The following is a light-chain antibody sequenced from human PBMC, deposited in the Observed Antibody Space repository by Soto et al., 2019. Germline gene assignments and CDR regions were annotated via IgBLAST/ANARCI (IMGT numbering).Light chain of an antibody. V-gene: IGLV2-14*01. CDR2: EVN. Sequence: QSALTQPASLSGSPGQSITLSCTGTSSDVGGYKYVSWYQQHPGKAPRLMIYEVNKRPSGVSNRFSGSKSGNTASLTISGLRAQDEADYYCSSFTSSSTVIFGGGTKVTVL. CDR3: SSFTSSSTVI. CDR1: SSDVGGYKY. J-gene: IGLJ2*01.